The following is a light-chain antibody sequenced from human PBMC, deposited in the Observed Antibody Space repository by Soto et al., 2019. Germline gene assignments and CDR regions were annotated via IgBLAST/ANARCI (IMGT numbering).Light chain of an antibody. Sequence: QSALTQPASVSGSPGQSITISCTGTGSDVGGYNYVSWYQQHPGKAPKVMIYDVSKRPSGLSNRFSGYKSGNTASLTISGLQIEDEADYYCSAYTSGSTRVVFGGGTKVTVL. V-gene: IGLV2-14*03. CDR3: SAYTSGSTRVV. CDR2: DVS. CDR1: GSDVGGYNY. J-gene: IGLJ2*01.